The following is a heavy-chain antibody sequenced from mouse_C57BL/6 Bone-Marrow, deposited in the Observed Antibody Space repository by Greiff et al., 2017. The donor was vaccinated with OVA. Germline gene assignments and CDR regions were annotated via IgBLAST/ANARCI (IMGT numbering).Heavy chain of an antibody. J-gene: IGHJ1*03. CDR3: VRLLGWYVDV. V-gene: IGHV1-69*01. D-gene: IGHD1-1*01. CDR1: GYTFTSYW. CDR2: IDPSDSYT. Sequence: QVQLQQPGAELVMPGASVKLSCKASGYTFTSYWMHWVKQRPGQGLEWIGEIDPSDSYTNYNQKFKGKSTLTVDKSSSTAYMQLSSLTSEDSAVYYCVRLLGWYVDVWGTGTTVTVSS.